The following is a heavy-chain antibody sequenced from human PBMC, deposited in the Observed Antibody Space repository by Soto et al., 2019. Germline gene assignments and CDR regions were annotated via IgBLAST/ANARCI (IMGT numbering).Heavy chain of an antibody. J-gene: IGHJ6*03. CDR2: IKQDGSEK. CDR1: GFTFSSYW. CDR3: ARDQDSSSHYYYYYMDV. Sequence: EVQLVESGGGLVQPGGSLRLSCAASGFTFSSYWMSWVRQAPGKGLECVANIKQDGSEKYYVDSVKGRFTISRDNAKNSLYLQMNSLRAEDTAVYYCARDQDSSSHYYYYYMDVWGKGTTVTVSS. V-gene: IGHV3-7*01. D-gene: IGHD6-13*01.